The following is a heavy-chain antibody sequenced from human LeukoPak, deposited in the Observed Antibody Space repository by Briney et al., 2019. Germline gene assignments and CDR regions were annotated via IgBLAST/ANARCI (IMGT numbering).Heavy chain of an antibody. D-gene: IGHD4-17*01. CDR3: ARDSATDPGY. CDR1: GITVSNNY. J-gene: IGHJ4*02. V-gene: IGHV3-66*01. CDR2: IYSGGYT. Sequence: GGSLRLSCAASGITVSNNYMSWVRQAPGKGLEWVSVIYSGGYTHYADSVKGRFTISRDNSKNTLYLQMNSLRVEDTTVYYCARDSATDPGYWGQGTLVTVSS.